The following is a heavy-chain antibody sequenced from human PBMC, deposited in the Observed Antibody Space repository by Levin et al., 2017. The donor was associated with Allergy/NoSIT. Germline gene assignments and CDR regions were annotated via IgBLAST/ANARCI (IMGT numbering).Heavy chain of an antibody. CDR2: ISYDGSKK. Sequence: GGSLRLSCAASGFSFSTYTMHWVRQAPGKGLEWVARISYDGSKKFYADSVKGRLTISRDNSKNTLFLQISSLRVDDTAIYYCAREEWELLDYWGQGTLVTVTS. CDR3: AREEWELLDY. CDR1: GFSFSTYT. D-gene: IGHD1-26*01. J-gene: IGHJ4*02. V-gene: IGHV3-30-3*01.